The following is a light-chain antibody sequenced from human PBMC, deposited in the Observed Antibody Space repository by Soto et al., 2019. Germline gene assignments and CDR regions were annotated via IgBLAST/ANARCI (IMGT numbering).Light chain of an antibody. CDR3: QQYGGSPIT. Sequence: LNQSPSFLSASFGDRVIITCRASQGIAGSLAWYQQRPGQSPRLLISGASMRASGVPVRFIGSGSGTDFTLTITRLEPEDFAVYYCQQYGGSPITFGLGTRLEIK. CDR1: QGIAGS. CDR2: GAS. V-gene: IGKV3-20*01. J-gene: IGKJ5*01.